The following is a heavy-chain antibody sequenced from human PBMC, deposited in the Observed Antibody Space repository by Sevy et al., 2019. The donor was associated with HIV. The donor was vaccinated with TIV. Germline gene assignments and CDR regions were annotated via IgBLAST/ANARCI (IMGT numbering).Heavy chain of an antibody. J-gene: IGHJ6*02. CDR1: GYTFTSYG. CDR3: ARDLLHVALGVTVGYYYYYGMDV. D-gene: IGHD3-16*01. Sequence: ASVKVSCKASGYTFTSYGISWVRQAPGQGLEWMGWISAYNGNTNYAQKLQGRVTMTTDTSTSTAYMELRSLRSDDTAVYYCARDLLHVALGVTVGYYYYYGMDVWGQGTTVTVSS. V-gene: IGHV1-18*01. CDR2: ISAYNGNT.